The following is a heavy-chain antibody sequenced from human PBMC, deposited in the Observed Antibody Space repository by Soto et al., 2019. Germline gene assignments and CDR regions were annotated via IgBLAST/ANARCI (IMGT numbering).Heavy chain of an antibody. CDR3: ARSVFP. CDR2: IYYIGST. V-gene: IGHV4-31*01. CDR1: GGSISSGGYY. J-gene: IGHJ5*02. Sequence: QVQLQESGPGLVKPSQTLSLTCTVSGGSISSGGYYWNWIRQHPGKGLEWIGYIYYIGSTSYNPSLKRLVTISLDTSNNQFSLKLSCVTAADRAVYYCARSVFPWGQGTLVTVSS.